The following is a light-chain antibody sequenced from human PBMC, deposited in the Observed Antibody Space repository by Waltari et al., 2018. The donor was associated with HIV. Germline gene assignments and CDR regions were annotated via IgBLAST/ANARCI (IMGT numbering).Light chain of an antibody. CDR2: WAS. Sequence: DIVMTQSPDSLPVSLGERATITCTSSRSILYSSDNRNYLAWYQQKPRQPPKLLISWASTRESGVPDRFSGGGSGTDFTLTITRLQAEDVAVYHCQQYFRIPPTFGGRTKVEIK. CDR1: RSILYSSDNRNY. CDR3: QQYFRIPPT. V-gene: IGKV4-1*01. J-gene: IGKJ4*01.